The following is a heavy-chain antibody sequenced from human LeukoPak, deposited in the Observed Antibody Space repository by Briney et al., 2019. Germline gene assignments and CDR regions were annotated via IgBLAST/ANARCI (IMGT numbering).Heavy chain of an antibody. Sequence: RSQTLSLTCAISGDSFSSNNAAWNWIRQSPSRGLEWLGRTYYRSKWYSDYAVSVKSRIAINPDTSKNQFSLRLNSVTPEDTAVYFCAREIPAENWFDPWGQGTLVTVSS. CDR3: AREIPAENWFDP. CDR2: TYYRSKWYS. D-gene: IGHD6-13*01. J-gene: IGHJ5*02. CDR1: GDSFSSNNAA. V-gene: IGHV6-1*01.